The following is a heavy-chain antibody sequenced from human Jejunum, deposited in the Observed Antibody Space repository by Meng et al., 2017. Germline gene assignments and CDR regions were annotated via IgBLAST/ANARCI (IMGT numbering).Heavy chain of an antibody. CDR3: AGLEYSGYDRSFDH. J-gene: IGHJ4*01. CDR2: IRQDGSEK. D-gene: IGHD5-12*01. V-gene: IGHV3-7*01. Sequence: GESLKISCAASGFTYSNYWMSWVRQAPGRGLEWVANIRQDGSEKYYVDSVKGRFTVSRDNAKNSLYLQLGSLRAGDTAVYYCAGLEYSGYDRSFDHWGQGSLVTVSS. CDR1: GFTYSNYW.